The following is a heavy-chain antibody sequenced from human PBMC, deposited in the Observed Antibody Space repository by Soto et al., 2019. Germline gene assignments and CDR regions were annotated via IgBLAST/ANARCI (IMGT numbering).Heavy chain of an antibody. D-gene: IGHD3-3*01. Sequence: SETLSLTCTVSGGSISSGDYYWSWIRQPPGKGLERIGYIYYSGSTYYIPSLKSRVTISVDTSKNQFSLKLSSVTAADTAVYYCARDFWSGYLGPRLSYGMDVWGQGTTVTVSS. V-gene: IGHV4-30-4*01. CDR3: ARDFWSGYLGPRLSYGMDV. CDR2: IYYSGST. J-gene: IGHJ6*02. CDR1: GGSISSGDYY.